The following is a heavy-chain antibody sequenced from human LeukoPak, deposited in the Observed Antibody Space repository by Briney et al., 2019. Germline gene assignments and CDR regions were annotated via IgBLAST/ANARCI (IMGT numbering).Heavy chain of an antibody. CDR3: ARVNYDFWSGYYNS. J-gene: IGHJ4*02. CDR2: INPNSGST. CDR1: GYTFTGYY. Sequence: ASVKVSCKASGYTFTGYYMHWVRQAPGQGLEWMGWINPNSGSTNYAQKFQGRVTMTRDTSISTAYMELSRLRSDDTAVYYCARVNYDFWSGYYNSWGQGTLVTVSS. V-gene: IGHV1-2*02. D-gene: IGHD3-3*01.